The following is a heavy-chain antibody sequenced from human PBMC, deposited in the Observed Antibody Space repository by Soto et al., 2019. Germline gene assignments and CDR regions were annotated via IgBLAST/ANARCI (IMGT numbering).Heavy chain of an antibody. J-gene: IGHJ6*02. CDR3: ARVIGGYTSGYGMDV. CDR2: IHSSGSS. CDR1: GGSIRGHY. D-gene: IGHD2-2*02. V-gene: IGHV4-59*11. Sequence: SETLSLTCTVSGGSIRGHYWSWIRQPPGKGLEWIGYIHSSGSSKQDSSLKGRVTMSVDTSRNQVSLKVTSVTAADTAVYYCARVIGGYTSGYGMDVWGQGTAVTVS.